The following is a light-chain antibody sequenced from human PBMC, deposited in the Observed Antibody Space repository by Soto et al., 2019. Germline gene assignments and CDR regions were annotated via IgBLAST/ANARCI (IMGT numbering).Light chain of an antibody. Sequence: DILMTQSPSSLPVTPGEPASMSCRSSQSLLHRTGYTYLDWYIQKPGQPPLLLIYMGSNRSSGVPDRFSGSGSGRDFTLKISRLEAEDVGIYYCMQDLQIPATFGQGTKLEIK. CDR3: MQDLQIPAT. V-gene: IGKV2-28*01. J-gene: IGKJ1*01. CDR2: MGS. CDR1: QSLLHRTGYTY.